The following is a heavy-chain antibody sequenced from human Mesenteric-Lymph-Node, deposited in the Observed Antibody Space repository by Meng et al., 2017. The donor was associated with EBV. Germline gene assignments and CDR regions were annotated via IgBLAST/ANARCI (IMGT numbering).Heavy chain of an antibody. CDR1: GFSFSDYA. CDR3: VRYGNLFLDS. D-gene: IGHD1-7*01. J-gene: IGHJ4*02. V-gene: IGHV3-30-3*01. Sequence: QVQLVGSGGRVVQSGTSLRLSCAGSGFSFSDYAFNWVRQAPGKGLEWVAVISYDGTTKYYADSVKGRFTISRDNSQDTLFLQMDSLTTEDTALYYCVRYGNLFLDSWGQGTLVTASS. CDR2: ISYDGTTK.